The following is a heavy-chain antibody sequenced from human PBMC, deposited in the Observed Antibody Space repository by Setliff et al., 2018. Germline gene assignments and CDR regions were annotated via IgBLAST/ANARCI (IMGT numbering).Heavy chain of an antibody. CDR3: ARMSRYSEFWSGYAEDYYSSYIDV. J-gene: IGHJ6*03. CDR1: GGSISSGSYY. CDR2: IYTSGST. Sequence: PSETLSLTCTVSGGSISSGSYYWSWIRQPAGKGLEWIGRIYTSGSTNYNPSLKSRVTISVDTSKNQFSLRLSSVTAADTAVYYCARMSRYSEFWSGYAEDYYSSYIDVWGTGATVTVSS. D-gene: IGHD3-3*01. V-gene: IGHV4-61*02.